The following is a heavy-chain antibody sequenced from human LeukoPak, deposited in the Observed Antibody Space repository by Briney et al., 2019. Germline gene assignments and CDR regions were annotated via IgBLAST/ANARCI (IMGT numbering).Heavy chain of an antibody. V-gene: IGHV4-34*01. CDR3: ARVSVRLRWFDP. Sequence: SETLSLTCAVYGGSFSGYYWSWIRQPPGKGLEWIGEINHSGSTNYNPSLKSRVTISVDTSKNRFSLKLSSVTAADTAVYYCARVSVRLRWFDPWGQGTLVTVSS. CDR1: GGSFSGYY. D-gene: IGHD4-17*01. J-gene: IGHJ5*02. CDR2: INHSGST.